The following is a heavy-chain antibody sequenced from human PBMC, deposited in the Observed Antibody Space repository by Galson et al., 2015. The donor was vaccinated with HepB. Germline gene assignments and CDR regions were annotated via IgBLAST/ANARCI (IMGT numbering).Heavy chain of an antibody. Sequence: SLRLSCAASGFTFSSYAMSWVRQAPGKGLEWVSAISGSGGSTYYADSVKGRFTISRDNSKNTLYLQMNSLRAEDTAVYYCAKDLVVITPSYYYYYGMDVWGQGTTVTVSS. CDR2: ISGSGGST. CDR1: GFTFSSYA. V-gene: IGHV3-23*01. CDR3: AKDLVVITPSYYYYYGMDV. D-gene: IGHD3-22*01. J-gene: IGHJ6*02.